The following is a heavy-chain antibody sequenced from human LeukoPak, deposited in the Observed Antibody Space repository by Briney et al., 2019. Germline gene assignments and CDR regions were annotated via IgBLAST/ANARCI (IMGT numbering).Heavy chain of an antibody. CDR1: GFTFSSYA. CDR3: AKDDCSSTSCYSPHY. Sequence: PGGSLRLSCAASGFTFSSYAMSWVRQAPGKGPEWVSAISGSGGSTYYADSVKGRFTISRDNSKNTLYLQMNSLRAEDTAVYYCAKDDCSSTSCYSPHYWGQGTLVTVSS. V-gene: IGHV3-23*01. CDR2: ISGSGGST. D-gene: IGHD2-2*01. J-gene: IGHJ4*02.